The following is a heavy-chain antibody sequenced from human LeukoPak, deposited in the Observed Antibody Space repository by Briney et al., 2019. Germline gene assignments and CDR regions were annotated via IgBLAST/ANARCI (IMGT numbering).Heavy chain of an antibody. Sequence: ASVKVSCKASGYTFTTYGITWVRQAPGQGLEWMGWISADIGNTKYAEKLQGRVTMTTDTSTTTAYMELRSLRSDDTAVYYCGRDVKSHDYYDRTAYSWVDFWGQGTLVTVSS. CDR3: GRDVKSHDYYDRTAYSWVDF. J-gene: IGHJ4*02. CDR2: ISADIGNT. D-gene: IGHD3-22*01. V-gene: IGHV1-18*01. CDR1: GYTFTTYG.